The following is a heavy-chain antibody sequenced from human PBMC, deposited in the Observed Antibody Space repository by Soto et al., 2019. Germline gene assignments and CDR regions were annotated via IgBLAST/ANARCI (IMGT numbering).Heavy chain of an antibody. V-gene: IGHV1-69*04. CDR3: ARDFPWPGDYLYYYYYLDV. CDR1: GGTFSSYT. Sequence: QVQLVHSGAEVKKPGSSVKVSCTASGGTFSSYTISWVRQAPGQGLEWMGRIIPILGIANYQQQFQGRVTITADKSTSTAYMDLSSLRSEDTAVYYCARDFPWPGDYLYYYYYLDVWGKGTTVNGFS. CDR2: IIPILGIA. J-gene: IGHJ6*03. D-gene: IGHD4-17*01.